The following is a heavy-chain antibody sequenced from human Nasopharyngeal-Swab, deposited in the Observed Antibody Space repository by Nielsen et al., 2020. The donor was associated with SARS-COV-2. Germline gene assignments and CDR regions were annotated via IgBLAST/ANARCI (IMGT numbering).Heavy chain of an antibody. J-gene: IGHJ4*02. D-gene: IGHD2-2*01. CDR1: DYTFTNYA. CDR2: INTNTGNP. CDR3: ARDLVGLGYY. V-gene: IGHV7-4-1*02. Sequence: ASVKVSCKTSDYTFTNYAMNWVRQAPGQGLEWMGWINTNTGNPMYAQGFTGRFVFSLDTSVSTAYLQISSLKAEDTAVYYCARDLVGLGYYWGQGTLVTVSS.